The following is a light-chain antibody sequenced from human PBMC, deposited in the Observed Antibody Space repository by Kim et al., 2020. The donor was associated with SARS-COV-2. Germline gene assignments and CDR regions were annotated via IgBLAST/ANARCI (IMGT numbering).Light chain of an antibody. CDR3: QQTNTTPLT. J-gene: IGKJ4*01. CDR2: APS. Sequence: DIQMTQSPSSLSASVGDRVTITCRASQSISNYVNWYQQKPGKAPKLLIYAPSSLQSGVPSRFSGGGSGTDFTLTISSLQPEDSASYFCQQTNTTPLTFGGGTKVDIK. CDR1: QSISNY. V-gene: IGKV1-39*01.